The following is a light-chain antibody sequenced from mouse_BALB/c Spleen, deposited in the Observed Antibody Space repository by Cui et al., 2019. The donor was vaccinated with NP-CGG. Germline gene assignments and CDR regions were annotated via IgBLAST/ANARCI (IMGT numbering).Light chain of an antibody. CDR1: TGAVTTSNY. J-gene: IGLJ1*01. V-gene: IGLV1*01. Sequence: QAVVTQESALTKSPGETVTLTCRSSTGAVTTSNYAIWVQEKPDHLFTGLIGGTNNRAPGVPARFSGSLIGDKAALTITGAQTEDEAKYFCTLWYTNHWVFGGGTKLTVL. CDR3: TLWYTNHWV. CDR2: GTN.